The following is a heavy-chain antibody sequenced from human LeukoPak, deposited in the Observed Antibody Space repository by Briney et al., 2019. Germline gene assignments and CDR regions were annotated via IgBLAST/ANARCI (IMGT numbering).Heavy chain of an antibody. CDR3: ARDTRHRYCSSTSCYRGWLDP. V-gene: IGHV4-34*01. CDR1: GGSFSGYY. D-gene: IGHD2-2*01. J-gene: IGHJ5*02. CDR2: INHSGST. Sequence: SETLSLTCAVYGGSFSGYYWSWIRQPPGKGLEWIGEINHSGSTNYNPSLKSRVAISVDTSKNQFSLKLSSVTAADTAVYYCARDTRHRYCSSTSCYRGWLDPWGQGTLVTVSS.